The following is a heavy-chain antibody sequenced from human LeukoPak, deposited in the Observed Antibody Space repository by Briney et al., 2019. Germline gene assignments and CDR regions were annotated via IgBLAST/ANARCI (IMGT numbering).Heavy chain of an antibody. D-gene: IGHD3-22*01. CDR1: GGTFSSYA. CDR2: IIPIFGTA. J-gene: IGHJ4*02. Sequence: ASVKVSCKASGGTFSSYAISWVQQAPGQGLEWMGGIIPIFGTANYAQKFQGRVTITTDESTSTAYMELSSLRSEETAVYYCARSPRGGSGYVFDYWGQGTLVTVSS. V-gene: IGHV1-69*05. CDR3: ARSPRGGSGYVFDY.